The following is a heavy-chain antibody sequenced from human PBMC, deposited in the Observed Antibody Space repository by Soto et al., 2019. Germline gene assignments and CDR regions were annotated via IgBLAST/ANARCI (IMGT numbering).Heavy chain of an antibody. D-gene: IGHD3-3*01. CDR3: ARERRGDFWSVYYFPPYYGMDV. V-gene: IGHV4-31*03. J-gene: IGHJ6*02. CDR2: IYYSGST. CDR1: GGSISSGGYY. Sequence: SETLSLTCTVSGGSISSGGYYWSWIRQHPGKGLEWIGYIYYSGSTYYNPSLKSRVTISVDTSKNQFSLKLSSVTAADTAVYYCARERRGDFWSVYYFPPYYGMDVWGQGTTVTVSS.